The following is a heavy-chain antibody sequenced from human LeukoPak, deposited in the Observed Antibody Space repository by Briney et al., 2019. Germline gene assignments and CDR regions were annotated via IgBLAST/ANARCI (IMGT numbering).Heavy chain of an antibody. CDR1: GFTFSSYG. J-gene: IGHJ4*02. Sequence: GGSLRLSCAASGFTFSSYGMSWVRQAPGKGLEWVSGINWNGGSTGYADSVKGRFTISRDNAKNSLYLQMNSLRAEDTALYYCARRGVISGYFDYWGQGTLVTVSS. CDR3: ARRGVISGYFDY. CDR2: INWNGGST. D-gene: IGHD3-22*01. V-gene: IGHV3-20*04.